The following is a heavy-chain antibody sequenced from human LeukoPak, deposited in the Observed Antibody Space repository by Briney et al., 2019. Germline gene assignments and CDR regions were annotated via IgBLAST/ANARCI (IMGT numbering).Heavy chain of an antibody. V-gene: IGHV4-31*03. CDR3: ARAPGFMTTVTTYWFDP. Sequence: SETLSLTCTVSGGSISSGNYYWSWIRQHPGKGLEWIGFIYYSGGTQYNPSLKSRVTISVDTSKNQFSLKLSSVTAADTAVYYCARAPGFMTTVTTYWFDPWGQGTLVTVSS. CDR2: IYYSGGT. CDR1: GGSISSGNYY. J-gene: IGHJ5*02. D-gene: IGHD4-17*01.